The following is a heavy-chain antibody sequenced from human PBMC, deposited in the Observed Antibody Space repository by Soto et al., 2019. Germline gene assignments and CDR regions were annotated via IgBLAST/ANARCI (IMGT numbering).Heavy chain of an antibody. CDR3: ARDLLYDYVWGSYRYFYGMDV. CDR2: ISSSASTI. D-gene: IGHD3-16*02. Sequence: GGSLRLPCAASGYTFSSYEMNWVRQAPGKGLEWVSYISSSASTIYHADSVKGQFTISRDNAKNSLYLQMNSLRAEDTAVYYCARDLLYDYVWGSYRYFYGMDVWGQGTTVTVSS. V-gene: IGHV3-48*03. CDR1: GYTFSSYE. J-gene: IGHJ6*02.